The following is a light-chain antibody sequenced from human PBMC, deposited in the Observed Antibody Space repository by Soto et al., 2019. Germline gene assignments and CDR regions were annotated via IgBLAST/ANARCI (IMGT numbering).Light chain of an antibody. J-gene: IGLJ2*01. V-gene: IGLV1-44*01. CDR3: SAWDDSLNGVV. Sequence: QSVLTQPPSASGTPGQRVTISCSGSSPNIGSKTVKWYQQIPGTAPKLLIYSDNQRPSGVPDRFSGSKSGTSASLAISGLQSEDEADYNCSAWDDSLNGVVFGGGTKLPAL. CDR2: SDN. CDR1: SPNIGSKT.